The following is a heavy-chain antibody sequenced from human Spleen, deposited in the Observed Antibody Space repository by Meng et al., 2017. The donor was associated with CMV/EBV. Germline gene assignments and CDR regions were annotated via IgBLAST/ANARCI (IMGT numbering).Heavy chain of an antibody. D-gene: IGHD1-20*01. J-gene: IGHJ4*02. Sequence: GESLKISCEASGFSFSVYSMNWFRQAPGKGLEWVSYISSSSSIIYYADSVEVRFTISRDNAKNSLYLQMNSLRAEDTAVYYCAKVTGTTDYWGQGTRVTVSS. V-gene: IGHV3-48*04. CDR2: ISSSSSII. CDR3: AKVTGTTDY. CDR1: GFSFSVYS.